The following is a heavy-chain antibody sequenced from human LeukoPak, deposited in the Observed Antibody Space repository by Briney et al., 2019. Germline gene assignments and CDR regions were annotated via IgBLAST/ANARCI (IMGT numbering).Heavy chain of an antibody. D-gene: IGHD4-17*01. J-gene: IGHJ5*02. Sequence: SETLSLTCTVSGGSISSTSYYWGWIRQPPGKGLEWIGTIYYSGSTNYNPSLKSRVTISVDTSKNQFSLNLRSVTAADTAVYYCARVYGDYSREQFWLDPWGQGTLVTVSS. CDR3: ARVYGDYSREQFWLDP. CDR2: IYYSGST. CDR1: GGSISSTSYY. V-gene: IGHV4-39*07.